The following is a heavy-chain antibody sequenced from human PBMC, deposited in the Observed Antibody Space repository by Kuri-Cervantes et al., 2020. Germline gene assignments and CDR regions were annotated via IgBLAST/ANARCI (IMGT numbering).Heavy chain of an antibody. CDR2: INHSGST. D-gene: IGHD3-9*01. CDR1: GGSFSGYY. V-gene: IGHV4-34*01. CDR3: ARVADGYDILTGYTIDY. J-gene: IGHJ4*02. Sequence: ESLKISCAVYGGSFSGYYWSWIRQPPGKGLEWIGEINHSGSTNYNPSLKSRVTISVDTSKNQFSLKLSSVTAADTAVHYCARVADGYDILTGYTIDYWGQGTLVTVSS.